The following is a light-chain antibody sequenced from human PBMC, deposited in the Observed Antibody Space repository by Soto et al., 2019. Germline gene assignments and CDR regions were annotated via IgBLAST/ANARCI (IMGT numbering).Light chain of an antibody. CDR1: SSNIGNNY. V-gene: IGLV1-51*01. Sequence: QSVLTQPPSVSAAPGQKVTISRSGSSSNIGNNYVSWYQHLPGTAPKLLIYDNNERPSGIPDRFSGSKSGTSATLGITGLQTGDEAGYYCGTCDNSLSAVVFGGGTKVTVL. J-gene: IGLJ2*01. CDR2: DNN. CDR3: GTCDNSLSAVV.